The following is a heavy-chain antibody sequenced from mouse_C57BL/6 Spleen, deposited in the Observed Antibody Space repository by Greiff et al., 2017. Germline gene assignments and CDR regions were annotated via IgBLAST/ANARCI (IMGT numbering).Heavy chain of an antibody. CDR3: ARGYYCYSGYIDFDY. J-gene: IGHJ2*01. Sequence: QVQLQQSGAELVMPGASVKLSCKASGYTFTSYWMHWVKQRPGQGLEWIGEIDPSDSYTNYNQKFKGKSTLTVDKSSSTAYMQLSSLTSEDSAVYYCARGYYCYSGYIDFDYWGQGTTVTVSS. V-gene: IGHV1-69*01. CDR2: IDPSDSYT. CDR1: GYTFTSYW. D-gene: IGHD1-1*01.